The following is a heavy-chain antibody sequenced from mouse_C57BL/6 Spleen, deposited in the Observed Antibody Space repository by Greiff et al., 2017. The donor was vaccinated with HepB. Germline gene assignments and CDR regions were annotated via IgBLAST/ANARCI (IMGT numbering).Heavy chain of an antibody. J-gene: IGHJ4*01. V-gene: IGHV5-17*01. CDR2: ISSGSSTI. D-gene: IGHD2-5*01. Sequence: EVQLVESGGGLVKPGGSLKLSCAASGFTFSDYGMHWVRQAPEKGLEWVAYISSGSSTIYYADTVKGRFTISRDNAKNTLFLQMTSLRSEDTAMYYCAVYSNYVRGAMDYWGQGTSVTVSS. CDR3: AVYSNYVRGAMDY. CDR1: GFTFSDYG.